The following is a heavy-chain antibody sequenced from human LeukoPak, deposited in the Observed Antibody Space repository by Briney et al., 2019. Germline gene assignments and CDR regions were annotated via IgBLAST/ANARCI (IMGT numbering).Heavy chain of an antibody. CDR3: ARDKGTSYLSSFDY. Sequence: SQTLSLTCAMSGDTVSSNSVAWNWIRQSPSRGLEWLGRTYYRSKWYNDYAVSVKSRININPDTSKNQFSLQLNSVTPEDTAVYYCARDKGTSYLSSFDYWGQGTLVTVSS. J-gene: IGHJ4*02. CDR1: GDTVSSNSVA. CDR2: TYYRSKWYN. V-gene: IGHV6-1*01. D-gene: IGHD6-6*01.